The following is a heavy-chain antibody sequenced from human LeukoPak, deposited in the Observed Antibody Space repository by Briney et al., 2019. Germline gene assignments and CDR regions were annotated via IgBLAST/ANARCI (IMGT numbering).Heavy chain of an antibody. V-gene: IGHV3-48*03. CDR3: ARDRVSSGWYAFDI. CDR1: RFTFSSYE. D-gene: IGHD6-19*01. CDR2: ISSSGSII. Sequence: GGSLRLSCAASRFTFSSYEMNWVRQAPGKGLEWLSHISSSGSIIYYADSVKGRFTVSRDNAKNSLYLQMNSLRAEDMAVYYCARDRVSSGWYAFDIWGQGTMVTVSS. J-gene: IGHJ3*02.